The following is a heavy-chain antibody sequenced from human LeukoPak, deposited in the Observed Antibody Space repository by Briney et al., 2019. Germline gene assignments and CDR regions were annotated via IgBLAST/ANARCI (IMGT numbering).Heavy chain of an antibody. D-gene: IGHD6-6*01. CDR1: GFTFDDYA. J-gene: IGHJ4*02. CDR3: AKEESYSSSGHFDY. CDR2: ISWNSGSI. Sequence: GGSLRLSCAASGFTFDDYAMHWVRQAPGKGLEWVSGISWNSGSIGYADSVKGRFTISRDNAKNSLYLQMNSLRAEDMALYYCAKEESYSSSGHFDYWGQGTLVTVSS. V-gene: IGHV3-9*03.